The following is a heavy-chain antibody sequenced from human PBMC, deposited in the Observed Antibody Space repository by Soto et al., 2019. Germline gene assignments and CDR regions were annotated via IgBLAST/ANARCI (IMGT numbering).Heavy chain of an antibody. Sequence: SETLSLTCGVSGGSISSGGYSWSWIRQPPGKGLEWIGYIYHSGSTYYNPSLKSRVTISVDRSKNQFSLKLSSVTAADTAVYYCARDRVTMVRGVYYYYGMDVWGQGTTVTVSS. J-gene: IGHJ6*02. CDR2: IYHSGST. D-gene: IGHD3-10*01. CDR3: ARDRVTMVRGVYYYYGMDV. CDR1: GGSISSGGYS. V-gene: IGHV4-30-2*01.